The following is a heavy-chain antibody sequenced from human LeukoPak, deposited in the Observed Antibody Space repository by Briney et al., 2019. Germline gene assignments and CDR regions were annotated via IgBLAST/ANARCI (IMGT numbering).Heavy chain of an antibody. J-gene: IGHJ4*02. CDR1: GGSISSYY. CDR3: VRDVDY. Sequence: PSETLSLTCTVSGGSISSYYWSWIRQPPGKGLEWIGYIYYSGSTNYNPSLKSRVTISVDTSKNQFSLKLNSVTAADTAVYYCVRDVDYWGQGTLVTVSS. CDR2: IYYSGST. V-gene: IGHV4-59*12.